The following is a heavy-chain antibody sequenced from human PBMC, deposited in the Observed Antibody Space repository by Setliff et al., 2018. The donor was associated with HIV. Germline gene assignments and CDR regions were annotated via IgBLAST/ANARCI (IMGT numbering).Heavy chain of an antibody. Sequence: SVKVSCKVSGGSFSSFAISWVRQAPGHGLEWMGGIIPVSGTTNYAQKVQGRVTLSAAESTSTAYMQLSSLTSEDTAVYYCARGRWLQSFDYWGQGTLVTVSS. CDR2: IIPVSGTT. J-gene: IGHJ4*02. CDR1: GGSFSSFA. CDR3: ARGRWLQSFDY. D-gene: IGHD5-12*01. V-gene: IGHV1-69*13.